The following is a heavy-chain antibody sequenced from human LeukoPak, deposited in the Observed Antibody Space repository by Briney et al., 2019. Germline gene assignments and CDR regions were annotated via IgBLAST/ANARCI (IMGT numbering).Heavy chain of an antibody. CDR2: IYTSGST. CDR1: GGSISSYY. Sequence: PSETLSLTCTVSGGSISSYYWSWIRQPAGKGLEWIGRIYTSGSTYYNPSLKSRVTMSVHTSKNQFSLELTSVTAADTALYYCARETFQSIYYMDVWGKGTTVTVSS. CDR3: ARETFQSIYYMDV. V-gene: IGHV4-4*07. J-gene: IGHJ6*03.